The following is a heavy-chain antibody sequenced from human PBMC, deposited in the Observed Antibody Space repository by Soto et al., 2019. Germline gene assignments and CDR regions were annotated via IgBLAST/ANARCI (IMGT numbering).Heavy chain of an antibody. D-gene: IGHD4-17*01. CDR2: IYWDDDK. V-gene: IGHV2-5*02. Sequence: QITLKESGPTLVKPTQTLTLTCTFSGFSFSSGGVGVGWVRQPPGKALEWLAIIYWDDDKSYSPSLRNRLTITKDTSKNLVVLTMTNMDPVDTATYYLTHSPLFGEKLDFWGQGILVTVSS. J-gene: IGHJ4*01. CDR3: THSPLFGEKLDF. CDR1: GFSFSSGGVG.